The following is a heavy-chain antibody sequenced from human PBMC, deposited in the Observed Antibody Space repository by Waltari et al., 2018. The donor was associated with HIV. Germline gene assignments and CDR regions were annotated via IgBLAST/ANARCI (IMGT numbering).Heavy chain of an antibody. J-gene: IGHJ6*02. CDR1: GITFTTNY. D-gene: IGHD3-22*01. CDR3: ARAPYYFDGSGNKIKNFGMDV. Sequence: QMQLLQSGPEVKKPGASVKVSCKASGITFTTNYIHWVRQAPGQGLEWMGMIKPSGGTTIYAQKFQGRVTMTRDTSTTTVYLELRSLRSEDSAVYFCARAPYYFDGSGNKIKNFGMDVWGQGTTVTVS. CDR2: IKPSGGTT. V-gene: IGHV1-46*01.